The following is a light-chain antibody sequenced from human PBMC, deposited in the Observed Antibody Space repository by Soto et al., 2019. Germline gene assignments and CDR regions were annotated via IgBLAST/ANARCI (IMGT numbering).Light chain of an antibody. CDR1: QSINNYF. CDR2: RAS. V-gene: IGKV3-20*01. CDR3: QQYTNAPMT. Sequence: EIVLTQSPGTLSLSPGETATLSCRASQSINNYFLAWHQQRPGQAPRLLIFRASQRASGIPDRFRGSGSGTDYTLSITRVEPEDFAVYYCQQYTNAPMTFGQGTKVEIK. J-gene: IGKJ1*01.